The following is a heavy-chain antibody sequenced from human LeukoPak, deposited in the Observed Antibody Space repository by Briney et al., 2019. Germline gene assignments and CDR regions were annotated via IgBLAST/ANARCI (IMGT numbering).Heavy chain of an antibody. V-gene: IGHV4-39*01. D-gene: IGHD6-19*01. J-gene: IGHJ4*02. CDR2: IYYSGST. CDR3: ARGSSGWYWIDY. Sequence: SETLSLTCTVSGGSTSSSSYFWGWIRQPPGKGLEWIGSIYYSGSTYYNPSLKSRVTISVDTSKNQFSLKLSSVTAADTAVYYCARGSSGWYWIDYWGQGALVTVSS. CDR1: GGSTSSSSYF.